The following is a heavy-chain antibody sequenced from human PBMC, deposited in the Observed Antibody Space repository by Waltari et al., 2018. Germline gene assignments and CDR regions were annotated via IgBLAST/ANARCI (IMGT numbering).Heavy chain of an antibody. Sequence: EVQLVESGGGLIQPGGSLRLSCAASGFTVSSNYMRWVRQAPGKGLGGVKGIYSGGSKNYADSVKGGFTTSREKSKNALYLKMNSLRAEDTAVYDCARDRRYNWSDVSAFDIWGQGTMVTVSA. D-gene: IGHD1-20*01. CDR3: ARDRRYNWSDVSAFDI. CDR2: IYSGGSK. V-gene: IGHV3-53*01. CDR1: GFTVSSNY. J-gene: IGHJ3*02.